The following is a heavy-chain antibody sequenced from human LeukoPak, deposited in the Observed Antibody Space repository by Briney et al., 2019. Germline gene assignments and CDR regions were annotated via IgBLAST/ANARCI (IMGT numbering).Heavy chain of an antibody. CDR2: IYYSGST. CDR1: GGSISSSSYY. V-gene: IGHV4-39*01. D-gene: IGHD2-21*02. Sequence: SETLSLTCTVSGGSISSSSYYWGRIRQPPGKGLEWIGSIYYSGSTYYNPSLKSRVTISVDTSKNQFSLKLSSVTAADTAVYYCARGYCGGDCYSIGAFDIWGQGTMVTVSS. J-gene: IGHJ3*02. CDR3: ARGYCGGDCYSIGAFDI.